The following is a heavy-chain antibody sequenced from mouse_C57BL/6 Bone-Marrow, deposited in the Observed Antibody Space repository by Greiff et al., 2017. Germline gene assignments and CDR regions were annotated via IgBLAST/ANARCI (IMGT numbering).Heavy chain of an antibody. CDR3: ARADYYYGSSPYFDV. J-gene: IGHJ1*03. CDR1: GFTFSDFY. Sequence: EVKLVESGGGLVQSGRSLRLSCATSGFTFSDFYMEWVRQAPGKGLEWIAASRNKANDYTTEYSASVKGRFIVSRDTSQSILYLQMNALRAEDTAIYYCARADYYYGSSPYFDVWGTGTTVTVSS. CDR2: SRNKANDYTT. D-gene: IGHD1-1*01. V-gene: IGHV7-1*01.